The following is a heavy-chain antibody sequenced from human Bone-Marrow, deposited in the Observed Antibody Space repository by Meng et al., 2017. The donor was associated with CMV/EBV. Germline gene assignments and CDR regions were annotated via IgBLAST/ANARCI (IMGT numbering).Heavy chain of an antibody. Sequence: GESLKISCAASGFTSSNYWMSWVRQAPGKGLEWVANIKQDGGEKYYVDSVKGRFTISRDNAKNSLYLQMNSLRAEDTAVYYCARDRGTVVPAAGVGGYYGMDVWGQGTTVTVSS. D-gene: IGHD2-2*01. J-gene: IGHJ6*02. CDR1: GFTSSNYW. V-gene: IGHV3-7*01. CDR3: ARDRGTVVPAAGVGGYYGMDV. CDR2: IKQDGGEK.